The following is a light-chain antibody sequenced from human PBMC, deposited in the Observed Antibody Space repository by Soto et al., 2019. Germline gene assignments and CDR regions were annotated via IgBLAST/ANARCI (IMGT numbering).Light chain of an antibody. CDR2: EGT. J-gene: IGLJ1*01. CDR1: SSDVGSYNR. CDR3: CPYTPTYTDV. V-gene: IGLV2-23*01. Sequence: QSALTQPASVSGSPGQSITISCTGTSSDVGSYNRVSWYQQHPGKAPKLMIYEGTKRPSGVSTRFSGSKSVNTASLPISRLLAEGEGDYSCCPYTPTYTDVFGTGTKLTLL.